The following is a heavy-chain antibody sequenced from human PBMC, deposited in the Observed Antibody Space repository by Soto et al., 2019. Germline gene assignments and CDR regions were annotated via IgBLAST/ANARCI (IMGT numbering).Heavy chain of an antibody. V-gene: IGHV1-46*01. CDR1: GYTFTSYY. J-gene: IGHJ4*02. Sequence: GASVKVSCKASGYTFTSYYMHWVRQAPGQGLEWMGIINPSGGNTKYAQKFQDRVTFTGDTSLNTAYMELSSLRSDDTAMFYCASGRYDASGYFDYWGQGTLVTVSS. CDR2: INPSGGNT. CDR3: ASGRYDASGYFDY. D-gene: IGHD3-22*01.